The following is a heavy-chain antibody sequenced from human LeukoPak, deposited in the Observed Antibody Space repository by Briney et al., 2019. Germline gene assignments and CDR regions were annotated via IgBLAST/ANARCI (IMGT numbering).Heavy chain of an antibody. V-gene: IGHV4-34*01. D-gene: IGHD3-16*01. Sequence: SETLSLTCAVYGGSFSGYYWSWIRQPPGKGLEWIGEINHSGSTNYNPSLKSRVTISVDTSKNQFSLKLSSVTAADMAVYYCAGPVRGARGTNWFDPWGQGTLVTVSS. CDR2: INHSGST. CDR3: AGPVRGARGTNWFDP. CDR1: GGSFSGYY. J-gene: IGHJ5*02.